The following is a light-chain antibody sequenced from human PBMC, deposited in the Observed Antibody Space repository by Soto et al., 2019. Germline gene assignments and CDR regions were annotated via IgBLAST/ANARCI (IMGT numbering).Light chain of an antibody. V-gene: IGLV2-23*01. CDR2: EGT. CDR1: SSDVGNYNL. Sequence: QSVLTQPASVSGSPGQSITISCTGTSSDVGNYNLVSWYQQHPGKAPKLMIYEGTKRPSGVSNRFSGSKSGNTASLTISGLQAEYEADYYSCSYSGRSFYVSGTGTKPTVL. CDR3: CSYSGRSFYV. J-gene: IGLJ1*01.